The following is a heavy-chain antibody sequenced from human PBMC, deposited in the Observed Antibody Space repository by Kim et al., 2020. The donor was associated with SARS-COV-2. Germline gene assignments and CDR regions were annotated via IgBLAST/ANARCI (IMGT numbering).Heavy chain of an antibody. Sequence: GGSLRLSCAASGFTFSSYAMSWVRQAPGKGLEWVAAISLSGGSIYYADSVKGRFTISRDNAKNSLYLQMNSLRAEDTAVYYCAKTHIGCDYDAFDIWGQGTMVTVSS. CDR2: ISLSGGSI. J-gene: IGHJ3*02. V-gene: IGHV3-23*01. CDR1: GFTFSSYA. D-gene: IGHD5-12*01. CDR3: AKTHIGCDYDAFDI.